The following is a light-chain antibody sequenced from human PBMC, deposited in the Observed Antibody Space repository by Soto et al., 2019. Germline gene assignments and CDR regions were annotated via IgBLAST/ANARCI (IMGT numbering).Light chain of an antibody. J-gene: IGKJ1*01. Sequence: DIQMTQSPSTLSASLGDRVTITCRASQSISRWLAWYQQKPGKAPKLLISDVSNLERGVPSRFSGSGSGTEFTLTISSLETDDVATYSCQQYSSYASFGQGTKVE. CDR1: QSISRW. CDR2: DVS. CDR3: QQYSSYAS. V-gene: IGKV1-5*01.